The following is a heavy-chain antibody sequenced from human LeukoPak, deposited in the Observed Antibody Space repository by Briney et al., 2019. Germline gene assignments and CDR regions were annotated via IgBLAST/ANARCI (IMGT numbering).Heavy chain of an antibody. CDR1: GFTFSSYW. CDR3: ARDLYRIVVVPHYFDY. Sequence: GGSLRLSCAASGFTFSSYWMSWVRKAPGKGLGWVANIKQDGGEKYYVDSVKGRFTISRDNAKNSLYLQMNSLRAEDTAVYYCARDLYRIVVVPHYFDYWGQGTLVTVSS. J-gene: IGHJ4*02. D-gene: IGHD3-22*01. V-gene: IGHV3-7*01. CDR2: IKQDGGEK.